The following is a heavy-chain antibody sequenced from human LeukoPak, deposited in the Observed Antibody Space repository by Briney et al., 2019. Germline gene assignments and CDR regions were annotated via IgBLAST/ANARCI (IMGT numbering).Heavy chain of an antibody. CDR2: ISSSSNYI. CDR1: GFTFSSYS. D-gene: IGHD3-3*01. J-gene: IGHJ4*02. Sequence: PGGTLRLSCAASGFTFSSYSMNWVPQAPGKGLERVSAISSSSNYIYYADSGKGRFTISRDNAKNSLYVQMNSLRAEDTAAYYCATVGNPSYYDFWSGSHYFDYWGQGTLVTVSS. V-gene: IGHV3-21*01. CDR3: ATVGNPSYYDFWSGSHYFDY.